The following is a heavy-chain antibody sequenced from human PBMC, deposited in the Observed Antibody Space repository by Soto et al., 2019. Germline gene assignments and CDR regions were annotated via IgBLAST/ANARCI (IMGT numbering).Heavy chain of an antibody. Sequence: EVQLLESGGGLVQPGGSLRLSCAASGFTVSSYAIGWVPQAPGKGLEWVSVISGSGSTYSADSVKGRFTISRDSSKNTVYLQMNSLRAEDTAVYYCAKALRFTFTTGYYMDVWGRGTTVTVSS. V-gene: IGHV3-23*01. CDR1: GFTVSSYA. CDR3: AKALRFTFTTGYYMDV. J-gene: IGHJ6*03. D-gene: IGHD3-16*01. CDR2: ISGSGST.